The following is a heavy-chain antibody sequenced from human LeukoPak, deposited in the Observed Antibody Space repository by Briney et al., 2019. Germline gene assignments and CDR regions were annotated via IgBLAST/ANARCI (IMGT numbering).Heavy chain of an antibody. D-gene: IGHD1-7*01. V-gene: IGHV4-30-2*01. J-gene: IGHJ3*02. CDR2: THHSRTT. Sequence: PSETLSLTCTVSGCSVNDEGLSWIWMRQPLGKGLEWIGYTHHSRTTYYNPSLGGRVTMSVDTTKNHFSLKLTSATAADTAVYFCARNNSNYAAFDIWGQGTMVTVSS. CDR3: ARNNSNYAAFDI. CDR1: GCSVNDEGLS.